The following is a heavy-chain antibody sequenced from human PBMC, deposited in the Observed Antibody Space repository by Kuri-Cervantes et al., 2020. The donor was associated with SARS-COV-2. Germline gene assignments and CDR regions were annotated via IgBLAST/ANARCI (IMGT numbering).Heavy chain of an antibody. Sequence: GESLKISCGASGFTFSSYGMHWGRQAPGKGLEWVAVIWYDGSNKYYADSVKGRFTISRDNYKNTLYLQMESLRAEDTAVYYCARDLVVSSGWDYYMDVWGKGTTVTVSS. CDR2: IWYDGSNK. V-gene: IGHV3-33*01. D-gene: IGHD6-19*01. CDR1: GFTFSSYG. CDR3: ARDLVVSSGWDYYMDV. J-gene: IGHJ6*03.